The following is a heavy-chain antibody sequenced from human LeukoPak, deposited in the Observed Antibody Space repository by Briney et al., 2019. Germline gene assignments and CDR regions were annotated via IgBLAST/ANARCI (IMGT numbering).Heavy chain of an antibody. Sequence: GGSLRLSCAASGFTFSSYSMNWVRQAPGKGLEWISYISSSSSTIYYANSVKGRFTISRDNAKNSLYLQLNSLRAEDTAVYYCARVLHKRNYDSSDYYGSWGQGTLVTVSS. CDR1: GFTFSSYS. D-gene: IGHD3-22*01. CDR3: ARVLHKRNYDSSDYYGS. CDR2: ISSSSSTI. J-gene: IGHJ5*02. V-gene: IGHV3-48*01.